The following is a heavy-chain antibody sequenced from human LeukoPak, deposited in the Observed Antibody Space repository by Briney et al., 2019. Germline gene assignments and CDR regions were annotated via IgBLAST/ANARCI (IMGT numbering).Heavy chain of an antibody. J-gene: IGHJ3*02. CDR1: GGIFTKYV. CDR3: AIRGPSRSLFGFDI. Sequence: SVRVSCKASGGIFTKYVFHWVRQAPGQGPEWMGEISPLLGAGNYAQRFQGRVTITADTSTGTAYMELNSLKSEDTAVYYCAIRGPSRSLFGFDIWGQGTMVTVSS. D-gene: IGHD2-2*01. CDR2: ISPLLGAG. V-gene: IGHV1-69*06.